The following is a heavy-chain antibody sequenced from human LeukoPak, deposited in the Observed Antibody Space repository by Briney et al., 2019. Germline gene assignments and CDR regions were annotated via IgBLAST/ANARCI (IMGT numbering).Heavy chain of an antibody. CDR3: AKVRGYCSSTSCYYFDY. Sequence: GGSLRLSCAASGFTFSSYAKSWVRQAPGKGLEWVSAINGSGGSTYYADSVKGRFTISRDNSKNTLYLQMNSLRAEDTAVYYCAKVRGYCSSTSCYYFDYWGQGTLVTVSS. V-gene: IGHV3-23*01. CDR2: INGSGGST. D-gene: IGHD2-2*01. CDR1: GFTFSSYA. J-gene: IGHJ4*02.